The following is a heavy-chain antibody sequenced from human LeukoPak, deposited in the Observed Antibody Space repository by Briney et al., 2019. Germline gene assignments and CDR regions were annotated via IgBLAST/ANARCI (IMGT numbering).Heavy chain of an antibody. J-gene: IGHJ3*02. D-gene: IGHD2-2*01. CDR1: GYFFTSYW. Sequence: GAALQISYEGSGYFFTSYWIGWGRPLAGKGLGWMGIIYPGDSDTKYSQSFQGQVTISADKSIGTAYLQWSSLKASDTAMYYCARHRYCSSTSCYVSPTDAFDIWGQGTMVTVSS. CDR3: ARHRYCSSTSCYVSPTDAFDI. CDR2: IYPGDSDT. V-gene: IGHV5-51*01.